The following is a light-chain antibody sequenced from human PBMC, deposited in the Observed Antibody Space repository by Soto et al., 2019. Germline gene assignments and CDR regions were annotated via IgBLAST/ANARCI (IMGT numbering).Light chain of an antibody. V-gene: IGLV1-40*01. CDR2: GNS. CDR1: SSNIGAGYD. Sequence: QPVLTQPPSVSGAPGQRVTISCTGSSSNIGAGYDVHWYQQLPGTAPKLLIYGNSKRPSGVPDRFSGSKSGTSASLAITGRQAEDEADYYCQSYDSSLSTVFGGGTKLTVL. J-gene: IGLJ2*01. CDR3: QSYDSSLSTV.